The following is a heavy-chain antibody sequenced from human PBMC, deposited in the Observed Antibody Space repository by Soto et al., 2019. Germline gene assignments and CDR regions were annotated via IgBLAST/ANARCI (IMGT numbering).Heavy chain of an antibody. J-gene: IGHJ6*02. CDR2: IIPMFGTA. CDR3: ASSGIAVAGSRYYYNGMDV. Sequence: QVQLVQSGAEVKKPGSSVKVSCKASGGTFSRYTISWVRQAPGQGLGWMGGIIPMFGTANYAQKFQGRVTIIADESTSTAYMELSSLRSEDTAVFYCASSGIAVAGSRYYYNGMDVWGQGTTVTVSS. CDR1: GGTFSRYT. V-gene: IGHV1-69*01. D-gene: IGHD6-19*01.